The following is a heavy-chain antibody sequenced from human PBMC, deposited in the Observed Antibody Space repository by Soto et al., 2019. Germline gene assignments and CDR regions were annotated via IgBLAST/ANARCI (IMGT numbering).Heavy chain of an antibody. D-gene: IGHD5-12*01. Sequence: PLETLPLTCTVSGGSSISYYWSWIRQPPGKGLEWIGFIYYSGSTSYNPSLKSRVSISVDTSKNQFSLKLSSVTAADTAVYYCARQVTTIYYYFDYWGQGALVTVSS. CDR2: IYYSGST. CDR1: GGSSISYY. J-gene: IGHJ4*02. V-gene: IGHV4-59*08. CDR3: ARQVTTIYYYFDY.